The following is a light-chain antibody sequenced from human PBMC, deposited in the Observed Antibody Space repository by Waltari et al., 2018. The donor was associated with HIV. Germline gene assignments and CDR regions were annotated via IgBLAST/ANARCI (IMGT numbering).Light chain of an antibody. V-gene: IGKV1-39*01. CDR3: QQSYNSPWT. Sequence: DIQMTQSPSSLSESVGDRVTITCRASQSITSYLTWYQQKPGKAPNLLIYATSSLQSAVPSRFSGSGYGTDFTLTISSLQPEDSATYYCQQSYNSPWTFGQGTKVEI. CDR2: ATS. J-gene: IGKJ1*01. CDR1: QSITSY.